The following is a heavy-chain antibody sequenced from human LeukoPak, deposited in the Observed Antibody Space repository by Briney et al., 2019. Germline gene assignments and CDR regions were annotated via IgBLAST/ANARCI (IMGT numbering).Heavy chain of an antibody. Sequence: GASVKVSCKASGYTFTSYYMHWVRQAPGQGLEWMGIINPSGGSTSYAQKFQGRVTMTRGTSTSTVYMELSSLRSEDTAVYYCARDRVSRSYYGSGSYYNVRPTSDWFDPWGQGTLVTVSS. CDR2: INPSGGST. J-gene: IGHJ5*02. CDR1: GYTFTSYY. CDR3: ARDRVSRSYYGSGSYYNVRPTSDWFDP. V-gene: IGHV1-46*01. D-gene: IGHD3-10*01.